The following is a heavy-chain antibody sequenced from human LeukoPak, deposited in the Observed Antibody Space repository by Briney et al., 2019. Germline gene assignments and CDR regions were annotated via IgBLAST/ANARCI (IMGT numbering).Heavy chain of an antibody. Sequence: AASVKASCKASGYTFTGYCMHWVRQAPGQGLEWMGWINPNSGGTNYAQKFQGRVTMTRDTSISTAYMELSRLRSDDTAVYYCARGAGGGTSFMDVWGQGTTVTVSS. J-gene: IGHJ6*02. CDR3: ARGAGGGTSFMDV. D-gene: IGHD2-2*01. CDR2: INPNSGGT. CDR1: GYTFTGYC. V-gene: IGHV1-2*02.